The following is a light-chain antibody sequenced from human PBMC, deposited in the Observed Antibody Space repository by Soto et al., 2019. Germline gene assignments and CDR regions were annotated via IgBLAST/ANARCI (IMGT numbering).Light chain of an antibody. V-gene: IGKV3-20*01. Sequence: EIVMTQSPATLSVSPGERATLPCRASQSVSSDLAWYHQKPGQAPRLLIYGASSRATGIPDRFSGSGSGTDFTLTISRLEPEDFAVYYCQQYGSSSWTFGQGTKVDI. J-gene: IGKJ1*01. CDR2: GAS. CDR3: QQYGSSSWT. CDR1: QSVSSD.